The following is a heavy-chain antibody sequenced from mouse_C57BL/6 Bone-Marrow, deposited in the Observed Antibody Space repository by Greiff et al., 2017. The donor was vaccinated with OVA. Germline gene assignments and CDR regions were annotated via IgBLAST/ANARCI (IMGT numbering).Heavy chain of an antibody. CDR2: RWRGGST. D-gene: IGHD2-10*01. V-gene: IGHV2-5*01. J-gene: IGHJ3*01. CDR1: GFSLTSSG. CDR3: AKNSYSYRFAY. Sequence: VLLVEPGPGLVQPSQSLSITCTVSGFSLTSSGVHWVRQSPGQGLEWLGVRWRGGSTDYNAAFMSRLSITKDNSKSQVFFKMNSLQADDTAIYYCAKNSYSYRFAYWGQGTLVTVSA.